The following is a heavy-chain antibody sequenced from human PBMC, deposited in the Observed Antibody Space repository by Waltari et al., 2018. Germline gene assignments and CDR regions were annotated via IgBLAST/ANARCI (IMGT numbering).Heavy chain of an antibody. D-gene: IGHD2-2*01. Sequence: QVQLGQSGAEVKKPGASVKVSCEVSGYSFTGYFMHWVRQAPGQGLEWMGWINPNSGGTNYAQKFQGRVTMTRDTSISTGYMELSRLRSDDTAVYYCARESVVVPAALTAGDRGAFDIWGQGTTVTVSS. J-gene: IGHJ3*02. CDR1: GYSFTGYF. CDR2: INPNSGGT. CDR3: ARESVVVPAALTAGDRGAFDI. V-gene: IGHV1-2*02.